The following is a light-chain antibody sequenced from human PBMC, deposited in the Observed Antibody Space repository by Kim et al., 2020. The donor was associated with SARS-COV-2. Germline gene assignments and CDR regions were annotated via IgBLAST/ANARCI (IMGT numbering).Light chain of an antibody. Sequence: GRSYTMSCTGPRSDVGGYNDVSWYQQHRAKAPKLMLYAVSRPPSGVSNRFSGSKSGNTASLTISGLQAEDEADYYCTSYTSSITWVFGGGTQLTVL. J-gene: IGLJ3*02. CDR3: TSYTSSITWV. CDR1: RSDVGGYND. V-gene: IGLV2-14*04. CDR2: AVS.